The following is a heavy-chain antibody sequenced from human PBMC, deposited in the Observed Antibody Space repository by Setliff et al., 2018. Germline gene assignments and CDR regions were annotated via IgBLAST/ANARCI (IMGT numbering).Heavy chain of an antibody. J-gene: IGHJ4*02. Sequence: ASVKVSCKASGYTFTSYDINWVRQATGQGLEWMGWITTYNGDTNYAQKLQGRVTMTTDTSTSTAYMELRSLRSDDTAVYYCARGGQLAPFDYWGQGTLVTVSS. CDR3: ARGGQLAPFDY. CDR2: ITTYNGDT. CDR1: GYTFTSYD. V-gene: IGHV1-18*01.